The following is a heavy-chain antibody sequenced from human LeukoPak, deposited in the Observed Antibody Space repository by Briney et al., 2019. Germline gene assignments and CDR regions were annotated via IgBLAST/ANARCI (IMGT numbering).Heavy chain of an antibody. CDR2: IGAYNGNT. J-gene: IGHJ4*02. V-gene: IGHV1-18*04. CDR1: GYTFTSYG. CDR3: ARENYGSGSYYVRDFDY. D-gene: IGHD3-10*01. Sequence: ASVKVSCKASGYTFTSYGISWVRQAPGQGFEWMGWIGAYNGNTNYAQKLQGRVTMTTDTSTSTVYMELRSLRSDDTAVYYCARENYGSGSYYVRDFDYWGQGTLVTVSS.